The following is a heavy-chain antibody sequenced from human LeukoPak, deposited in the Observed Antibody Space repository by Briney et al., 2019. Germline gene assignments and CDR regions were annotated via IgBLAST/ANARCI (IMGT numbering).Heavy chain of an antibody. Sequence: GGSLRLSCAASGFTFSSYGMSWVRQAPGKGLEWVSAISGSGGSTYYADSVKGRFTISRDNSKNTLYLQMNSLRAEDTAVYYCAKDKAGFYDSSGYLLRWGQGTLVTVSS. D-gene: IGHD3-22*01. CDR1: GFTFSSYG. J-gene: IGHJ4*02. CDR2: ISGSGGST. V-gene: IGHV3-23*01. CDR3: AKDKAGFYDSSGYLLR.